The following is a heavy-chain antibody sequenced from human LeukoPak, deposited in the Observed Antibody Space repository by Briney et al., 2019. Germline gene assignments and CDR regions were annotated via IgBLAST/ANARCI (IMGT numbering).Heavy chain of an antibody. V-gene: IGHV1-8*01. Sequence: AASVKVSCKASGYTFTSYDINWVRQATGQGLEWMGWMNPNSGNTGYAQKFRGRVTMTRNTSISAAYMELSSLRSEDTAVYYCAGSGYGDYDDAFDIWGQGTMVTVSS. CDR3: AGSGYGDYDDAFDI. D-gene: IGHD4-17*01. CDR1: GYTFTSYD. J-gene: IGHJ3*02. CDR2: MNPNSGNT.